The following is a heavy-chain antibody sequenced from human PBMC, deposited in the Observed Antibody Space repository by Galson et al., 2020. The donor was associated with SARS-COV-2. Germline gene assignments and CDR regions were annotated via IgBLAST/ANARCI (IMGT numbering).Heavy chain of an antibody. Sequence: SGPTLVKPTQTLTLTCTFSGLSLSTSGVGVGWFRQPPGEALEWLALIYWDDDKRYSPSLKSRLIITKDTSKNQAVLTVTNMDPVDTATYYCAHRLTVVVNNGFDPGGQGTLVTVSS. V-gene: IGHV2-5*02. CDR2: IYWDDDK. D-gene: IGHD2-21*01. CDR1: GLSLSTSGVG. CDR3: AHRLTVVVNNGFDP. J-gene: IGHJ5*02.